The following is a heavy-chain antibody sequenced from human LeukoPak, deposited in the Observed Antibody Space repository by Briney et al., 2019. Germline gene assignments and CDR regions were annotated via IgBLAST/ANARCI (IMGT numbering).Heavy chain of an antibody. CDR3: ARGSNGYGSGSLYGMDV. D-gene: IGHD3-10*01. CDR2: ISSGSSYI. V-gene: IGHV3-21*01. Sequence: KPGGSLRLSCAASGFTFSSYTMNWVRQAPGKGLEWVSSISSGSSYIYYADSVKGRFTISRDNAKNSLYLQMSSLRAEDTAVYYCARGSNGYGSGSLYGMDVWGQGTTVTVSS. J-gene: IGHJ6*02. CDR1: GFTFSSYT.